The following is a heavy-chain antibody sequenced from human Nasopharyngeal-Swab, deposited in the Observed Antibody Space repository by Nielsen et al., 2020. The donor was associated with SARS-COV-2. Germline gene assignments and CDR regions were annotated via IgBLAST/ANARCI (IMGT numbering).Heavy chain of an antibody. CDR2: IYYTVNT. CDR1: GGSIGSYF. Sequence: SETLSLTCTVSGGSIGSYFWSWIRPPPGKGLEWIGYIYYTVNTNYNPSLESRVTISMDKSRNQFSLKLSSVSAADTAVYFCARAIGVKAFDIWGQGTVVTVSS. D-gene: IGHD3-3*01. J-gene: IGHJ3*02. V-gene: IGHV4-59*13. CDR3: ARAIGVKAFDI.